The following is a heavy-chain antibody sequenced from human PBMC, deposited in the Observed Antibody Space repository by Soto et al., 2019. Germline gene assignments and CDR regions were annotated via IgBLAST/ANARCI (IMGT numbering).Heavy chain of an antibody. J-gene: IGHJ4*02. Sequence: QVQLVESGGGVVQPGRSLRLSCAASGFTFSSYAMHWVRQAPGKGLEWVAVISYDGSNKYYADSVKGRFTISRDNSKNTLYLQMNSLRAEDTAVYYCARDGARYFDWLTNGGYFDYWGQGTLVTVSS. D-gene: IGHD3-9*01. CDR2: ISYDGSNK. CDR3: ARDGARYFDWLTNGGYFDY. CDR1: GFTFSSYA. V-gene: IGHV3-30-3*01.